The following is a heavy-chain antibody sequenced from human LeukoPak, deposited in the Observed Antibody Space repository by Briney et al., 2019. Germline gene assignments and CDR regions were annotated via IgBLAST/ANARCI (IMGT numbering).Heavy chain of an antibody. CDR1: GYSISSGYY. Sequence: PSETLSLTCTVSGYSISSGYYWGWIRQPPGKGLEWIGSIYHSGRTFYNPSLKSRVTISVDTSKNQFSLKLTSVTAADTAVYYCARSSLVAAAGTFDYWGQGTLVTVSS. J-gene: IGHJ4*02. D-gene: IGHD6-13*01. V-gene: IGHV4-38-2*02. CDR2: IYHSGRT. CDR3: ARSSLVAAAGTFDY.